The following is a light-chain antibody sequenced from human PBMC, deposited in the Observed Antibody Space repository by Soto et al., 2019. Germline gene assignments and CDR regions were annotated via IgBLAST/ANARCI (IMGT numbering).Light chain of an antibody. CDR2: DVS. V-gene: IGLV2-11*01. CDR1: SSDVGNYKY. Sequence: QSALTQPRSVSGSPGQSVTISCTGTSSDVGNYKYVSWYQQHPGKAPKPMIYDVSKRPSGDPDRFSGSKSGNTASLTISGLQTEDEADYYCCSYAGSYTWVFGGGTKLTDL. J-gene: IGLJ3*02. CDR3: CSYAGSYTWV.